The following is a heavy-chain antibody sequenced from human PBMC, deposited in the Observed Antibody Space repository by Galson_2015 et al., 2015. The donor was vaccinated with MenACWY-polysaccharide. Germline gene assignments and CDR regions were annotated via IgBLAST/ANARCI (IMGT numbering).Heavy chain of an antibody. Sequence: SLRLSCAASGFTFSSNAMSWVRRAPGKGLEWVSTINSGGVNTYYADSVKGWFTISRDDSKNTQYLQMNSLRAEDTAVYYCAKDHSLHYFDCRGQGTLVTVSS. J-gene: IGHJ4*02. V-gene: IGHV3-23*01. D-gene: IGHD2-21*01. CDR1: GFTFSSNA. CDR2: INSGGVNT. CDR3: AKDHSLHYFDC.